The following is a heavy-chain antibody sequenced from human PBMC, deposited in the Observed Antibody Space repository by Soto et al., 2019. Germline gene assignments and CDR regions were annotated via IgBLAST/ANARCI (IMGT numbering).Heavy chain of an antibody. CDR1: GFTFSSYA. Sequence: GGSLRLSCAASGFTFSSYAMSWVRQAPGKGLEWVSAISGSGGSTYYADSVKGRFTISRDNSKNTLYLQMNSLGAEETAVYYCAKDLTMVRGVIPTDAFDIWGQGKMVTVSS. V-gene: IGHV3-23*01. D-gene: IGHD3-10*01. CDR3: AKDLTMVRGVIPTDAFDI. J-gene: IGHJ3*02. CDR2: ISGSGGST.